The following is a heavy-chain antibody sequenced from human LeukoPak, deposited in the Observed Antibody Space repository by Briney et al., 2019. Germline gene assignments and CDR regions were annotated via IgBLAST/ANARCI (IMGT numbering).Heavy chain of an antibody. CDR3: ARGSRYGSGSYDY. Sequence: SETLSLTCAVYGGSFSGDYWSWIRQPPGKGLEWIGEINHSGSTNYNPSLKSRVTISVDTSKNQFSLKLSSVTAADTVVYCCARGSRYGSGSYDYWGQGTLVTVSS. CDR2: INHSGST. CDR1: GGSFSGDY. V-gene: IGHV4-34*01. D-gene: IGHD3-10*01. J-gene: IGHJ4*02.